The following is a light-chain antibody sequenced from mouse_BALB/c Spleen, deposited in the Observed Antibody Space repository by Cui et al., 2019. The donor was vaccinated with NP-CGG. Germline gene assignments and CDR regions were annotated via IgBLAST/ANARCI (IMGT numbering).Light chain of an antibody. CDR3: ALWYSNHWV. J-gene: IGLJ1*01. CDR1: TGSVTTSNY. CDR2: GTN. V-gene: IGLV1*01. Sequence: QAVVTQDSATTTSPGDTVTLTCRSSTGSVTTSNYANWVQEKPDHLFAGLIGGTNNRAPGVPARFSGSLIGDKAALTITGAQTEDEAIYFCALWYSNHWVFGGGTKLTVL.